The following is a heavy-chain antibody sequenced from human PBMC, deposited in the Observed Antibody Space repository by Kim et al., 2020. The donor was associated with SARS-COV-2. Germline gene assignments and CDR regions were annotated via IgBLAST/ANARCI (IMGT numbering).Heavy chain of an antibody. CDR1: GGSISSYY. J-gene: IGHJ3*02. D-gene: IGHD3-22*01. CDR2: IYYSGST. Sequence: SETLSLTCTVSGGSISSYYWSWIRQPPGKGLEWIGYIYYSGSTNYNPSLKSRVTISVDTSKNQFSLKLSSVTAADTAVYYCASARKTYYYDSSGYSDAFDIWGQGTMVTVSS. V-gene: IGHV4-59*13. CDR3: ASARKTYYYDSSGYSDAFDI.